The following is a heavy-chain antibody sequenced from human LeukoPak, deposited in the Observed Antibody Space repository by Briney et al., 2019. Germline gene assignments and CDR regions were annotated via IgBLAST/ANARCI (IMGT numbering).Heavy chain of an antibody. D-gene: IGHD3-16*01. V-gene: IGHV3-23*01. Sequence: GGSLRLSCAASGFTFSSYDMSWVRQAPGKGLEWVSAISGSGGSTYYADSVKGRFTISRDNAKNSLYLQMNSLRAEDTAVYYCARVEGGDDYWGQGTLVTVSS. CDR3: ARVEGGDDY. J-gene: IGHJ4*02. CDR1: GFTFSSYD. CDR2: ISGSGGST.